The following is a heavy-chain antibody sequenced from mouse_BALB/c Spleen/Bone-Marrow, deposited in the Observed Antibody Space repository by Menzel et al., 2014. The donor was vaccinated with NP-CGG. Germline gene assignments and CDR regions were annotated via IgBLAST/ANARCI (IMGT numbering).Heavy chain of an antibody. Sequence: VMLLEPAGSLVQPGASLRQSCATAGLNVTDYDMSSLLHPPGNALDWETFIRNKAYGYTTEYSASVKGRLTISRDNSQSILYLQMNTLKAEDSGTYYCASATVGLPFDYWGQGASLKVSS. J-gene: IGHJ2*02. D-gene: IGHD5-1*01. V-gene: IGHV7-3*02. CDR2: IRNKAYGYTT. CDR3: ASATVGLPFDY. CDR1: GLNVTDYD.